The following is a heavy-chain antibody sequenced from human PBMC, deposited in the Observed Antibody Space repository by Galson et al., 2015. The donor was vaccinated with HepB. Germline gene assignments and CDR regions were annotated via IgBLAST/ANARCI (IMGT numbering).Heavy chain of an antibody. D-gene: IGHD2-8*01. V-gene: IGHV1-69*13. CDR3: ARAPHGHCTNGVCLYYFDY. CDR1: GGTFSSYA. Sequence: SVKVSCKASGGTFSSYAISWVRQAPGQGLEWMGGIIPIFGTANYAQKFQGRVTITADESTSTAYMELSSLRSEDTAVYYCARAPHGHCTNGVCLYYFDYWGQGTLVTVSS. CDR2: IIPIFGTA. J-gene: IGHJ4*02.